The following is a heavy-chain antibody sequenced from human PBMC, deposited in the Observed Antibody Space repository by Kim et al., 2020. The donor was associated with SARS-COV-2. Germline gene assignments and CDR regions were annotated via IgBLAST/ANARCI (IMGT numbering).Heavy chain of an antibody. D-gene: IGHD2-8*01. V-gene: IGHV4-59*01. Sequence: NPSLKSRVTISVDTSKNQFSLKLSSVTAADTAVYYCARAREWSIADAFDIWGQGTMVTVSS. CDR3: ARAREWSIADAFDI. J-gene: IGHJ3*02.